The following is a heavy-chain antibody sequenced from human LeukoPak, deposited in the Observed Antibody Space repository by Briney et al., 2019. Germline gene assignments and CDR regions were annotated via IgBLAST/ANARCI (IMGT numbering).Heavy chain of an antibody. V-gene: IGHV3-7*01. CDR2: IRQDGSEK. J-gene: IGHJ4*02. CDR3: ARRTGSYFDSSGYPDY. CDR1: GLTFSSYW. D-gene: IGHD3-22*01. Sequence: GGSLRLSCAASGLTFSSYWMSWVRQAPGKGLEWVANIRQDGSEKYYEDSVKGRFTISRDNAKNSLYLQMNSLRAEDTAIYYCARRTGSYFDSSGYPDYWGQGTLVTVSS.